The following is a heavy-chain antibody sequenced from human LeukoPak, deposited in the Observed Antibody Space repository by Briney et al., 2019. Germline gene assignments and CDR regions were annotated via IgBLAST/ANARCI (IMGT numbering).Heavy chain of an antibody. D-gene: IGHD6-19*01. J-gene: IGHJ4*02. V-gene: IGHV3-21*04. CDR1: KFXFSDYS. Sequence: GGSLRLSCAASKFXFSDYSMSWVRQAPGKGREWVSSISSIRNYIYYADSVKGRFTVSRDNAKNSLYLQMNSLRAEDTAVYYCARGIGEQWLVGLFDYWGQGTLVTVSS. CDR3: ARGIGEQWLVGLFDY. CDR2: ISSIRNYI.